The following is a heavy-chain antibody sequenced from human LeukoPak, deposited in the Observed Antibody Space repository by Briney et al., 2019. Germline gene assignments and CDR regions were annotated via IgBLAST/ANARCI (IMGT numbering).Heavy chain of an antibody. CDR1: GYTFTGYY. D-gene: IGHD2-8*02. Sequence: GASVKVSCKASGYTFTGYYMHWVRQAPGQGLEWMGWINTDTGKPTYAQGFTGRYVFSLDTSVSTAYLQISNLRTDDTAVYYCARDWNAKGYWVIDYWGQGTLVTVSS. J-gene: IGHJ4*02. V-gene: IGHV7-4-1*02. CDR2: INTDTGKP. CDR3: ARDWNAKGYWVIDY.